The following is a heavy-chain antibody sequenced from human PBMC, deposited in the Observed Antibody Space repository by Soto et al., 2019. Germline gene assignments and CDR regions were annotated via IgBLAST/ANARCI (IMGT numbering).Heavy chain of an antibody. J-gene: IGHJ4*02. CDR2: IYHSGTT. V-gene: IGHV4-59*12. D-gene: IGHD4-4*01. CDR3: AKPHREGYSTAFFHH. Sequence: PSETLSLTCTVSGGSTSSYYWNWIRQPPGKGLEWIGYIYHSGTTNYNPSLKSRVAISVDTSKNTVYLQMNSLRAEDTAVCYCAKPHREGYSTAFFHHWGQGTLVTVSS. CDR1: GGSTSSYY.